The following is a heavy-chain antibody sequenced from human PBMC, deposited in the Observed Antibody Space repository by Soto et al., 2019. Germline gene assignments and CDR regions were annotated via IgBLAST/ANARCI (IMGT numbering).Heavy chain of an antibody. J-gene: IGHJ4*02. D-gene: IGHD2-15*01. CDR2: INAGTGNT. Sequence: QVQLVQSGAEVKKAGASVKVSCKASGYTFTSYAVHWVRQAPGQSLEWMGWINAGTGNTEYSQKFQGRVTIIRDTSASTVFMELSSLKSEDTAVYYCARGCSGGSCYIFEYWGQGTLVTVSS. CDR1: GYTFTSYA. V-gene: IGHV1-3*01. CDR3: ARGCSGGSCYIFEY.